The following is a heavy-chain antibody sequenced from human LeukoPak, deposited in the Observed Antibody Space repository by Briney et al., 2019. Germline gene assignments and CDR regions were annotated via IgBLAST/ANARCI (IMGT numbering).Heavy chain of an antibody. Sequence: NPSETLSLTCTVSGGSIGSYYWSWIRQPPGKGLEWIGYIYYSGSTNYNPSLRSRVTVSIDTSKSLFSLNLSSVTAADTAVYYCATLTGNSDYWGQGTLVTVSS. J-gene: IGHJ4*02. CDR2: IYYSGST. CDR1: GGSIGSYY. D-gene: IGHD4-23*01. V-gene: IGHV4-59*01. CDR3: ATLTGNSDY.